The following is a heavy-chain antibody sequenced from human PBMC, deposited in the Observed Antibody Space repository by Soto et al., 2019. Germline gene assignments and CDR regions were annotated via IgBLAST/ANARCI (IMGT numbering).Heavy chain of an antibody. V-gene: IGHV3-30*18. CDR2: ISYDGTNK. CDR3: AKDLQSYGDYDYYCYGMDV. CDR1: GFTFSTYG. D-gene: IGHD4-17*01. Sequence: QVQLVESGGGEVQPERSLTISCAASGFTFSTYGMHWVRQTPGKGLEWVAVISYDGTNKFYSDSVKGRFTISRDNFKNTLTLQMNSLRAEDTAVYSCAKDLQSYGDYDYYCYGMDVWGLGTRVTVSS. J-gene: IGHJ6*02.